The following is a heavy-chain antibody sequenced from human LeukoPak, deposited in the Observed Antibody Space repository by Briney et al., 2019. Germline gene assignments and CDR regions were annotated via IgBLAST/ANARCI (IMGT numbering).Heavy chain of an antibody. CDR1: GFTFRTYW. J-gene: IGHJ4*02. Sequence: GSLRLSCAASGFTFRTYWMHWVRQAPGKGLVWVSRIKSDGSSTSYADSVKGRFTISRDNAKNTLYLQMNSLRAEDTAVYYCARNLYCSSTSCPLDYWGQGTLVTVSS. V-gene: IGHV3-74*01. CDR2: IKSDGSST. CDR3: ARNLYCSSTSCPLDY. D-gene: IGHD2-2*01.